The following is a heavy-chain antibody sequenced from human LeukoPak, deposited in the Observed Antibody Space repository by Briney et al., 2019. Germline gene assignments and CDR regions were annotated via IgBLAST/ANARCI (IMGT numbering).Heavy chain of an antibody. V-gene: IGHV4-38-2*02. CDR3: ARELPYYYYMDV. J-gene: IGHJ6*03. Sequence: SETLSLTCTVSGHSISSGYYWGWIRQPPGKGLEWIGSIYHSGSTYYNPSLKSRVTISVDTSKNQFSLKLSSVTAADTAVYYCARELPYYYYMDVWGKGTTVTVSS. CDR2: IYHSGST. CDR1: GHSISSGYY. D-gene: IGHD1-26*01.